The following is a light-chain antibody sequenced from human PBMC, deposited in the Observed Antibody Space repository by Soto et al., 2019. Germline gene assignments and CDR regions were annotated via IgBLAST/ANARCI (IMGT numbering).Light chain of an antibody. CDR2: DVT. Sequence: QSVLTQPASVSGSPGQSITISCTGTNSDVGGYNFVSWYQHHPGKAPKLIIYDVTNRPSGVSNRFSGSKSGDTASLTISGLQAEDAADYYCSSFTSTSTLIFGGGTKVTVL. J-gene: IGLJ2*01. CDR1: NSDVGGYNF. V-gene: IGLV2-14*03. CDR3: SSFTSTSTLI.